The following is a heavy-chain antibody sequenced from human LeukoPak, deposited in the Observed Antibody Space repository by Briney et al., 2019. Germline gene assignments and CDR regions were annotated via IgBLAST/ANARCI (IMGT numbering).Heavy chain of an antibody. J-gene: IGHJ4*02. Sequence: GGSLRLSCAASGFTFSSYSMNWVRQAPGKGLEWVSSISSSSSYIYYADSVKGRFTISRDNAKNSLYLQMNSLRAEDTAVYYCASDTDTPYYFDYWGQGTPVTVSS. CDR3: ASDTDTPYYFDY. D-gene: IGHD5-18*01. CDR1: GFTFSSYS. CDR2: ISSSSSYI. V-gene: IGHV3-21*01.